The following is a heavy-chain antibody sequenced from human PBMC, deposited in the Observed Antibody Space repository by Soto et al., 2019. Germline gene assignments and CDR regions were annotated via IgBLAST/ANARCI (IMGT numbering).Heavy chain of an antibody. V-gene: IGHV3-23*01. CDR2: ISPSGAST. D-gene: IGHD6-6*01. CDR3: AKDADTSSSVVQAY. CDR1: GFTFSTIA. J-gene: IGHJ4*02. Sequence: EVQLMESGGGLVQPGGSLRLSCAASGFTFSTIAMSWVRQAPGEGLEWVSTISPSGASTYYADSLKGRFTISRDNSKNNLYLQISSLRTDDTAFYFCAKDADTSSSVVQAYWGQGTLVTVSS.